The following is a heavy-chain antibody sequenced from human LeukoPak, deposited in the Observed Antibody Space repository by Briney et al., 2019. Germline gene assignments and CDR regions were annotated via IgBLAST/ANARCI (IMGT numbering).Heavy chain of an antibody. CDR1: GYTFTSYG. J-gene: IGHJ4*02. D-gene: IGHD6-19*01. V-gene: IGHV1-18*01. Sequence: ASVEVSCKASGYTFTSYGISWVRQAPGQGLEWMGWISAYNGNTNYAQKLQGRVTMTTDTSTSTAYMELRSLRSDDTAVYYCARNEESGWYLDYWGQGTLVTVSS. CDR2: ISAYNGNT. CDR3: ARNEESGWYLDY.